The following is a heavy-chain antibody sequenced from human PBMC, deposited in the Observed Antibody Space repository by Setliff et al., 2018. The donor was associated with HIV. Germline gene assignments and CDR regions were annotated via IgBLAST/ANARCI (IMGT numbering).Heavy chain of an antibody. V-gene: IGHV4-61*09. CDR3: ATRHFDSASFDY. D-gene: IGHD3-9*01. CDR2: IYSSGST. Sequence: LSLTCTVSGGFISSGTYHWSWIRQSAGKGLEWIGHIYSSGSTNYNPSLKSRVTISTDTSKNRFSLNLSSVTAADTAVYYCATRHFDSASFDYWGQGALVTVSS. J-gene: IGHJ4*02. CDR1: GGFISSGTYH.